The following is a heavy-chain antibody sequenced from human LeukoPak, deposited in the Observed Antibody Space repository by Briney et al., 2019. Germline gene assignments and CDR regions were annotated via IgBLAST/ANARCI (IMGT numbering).Heavy chain of an antibody. D-gene: IGHD2-15*01. V-gene: IGHV3-64D*09. J-gene: IGHJ6*02. Sequence: GGSLRLSCSASGFPFSSYAMEWVRQAPGKGLEFVSAISDSGGSTYYADSVKGRFTISRDNSKNTLYLQMSSLRAEDTAVYFCVRGYSFGPYGMDVWGQGTTVTVSS. CDR3: VRGYSFGPYGMDV. CDR1: GFPFSSYA. CDR2: ISDSGGST.